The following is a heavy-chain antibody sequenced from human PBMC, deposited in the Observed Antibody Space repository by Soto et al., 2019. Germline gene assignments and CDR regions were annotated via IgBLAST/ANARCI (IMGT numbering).Heavy chain of an antibody. CDR1: RGFISSFY. Sequence: SDTLSLTCTVSRGFISSFYWIWVRQPPGKGLEWMGYGYYSGSTNYNPSLKSRVTISVDTPKNQFSLKLNSVTAADTAVYYCARVGCSSTTCPIDLWGPGTLVTVSS. CDR2: GYYSGST. J-gene: IGHJ5*02. CDR3: ARVGCSSTTCPIDL. V-gene: IGHV4-59*01. D-gene: IGHD2-2*01.